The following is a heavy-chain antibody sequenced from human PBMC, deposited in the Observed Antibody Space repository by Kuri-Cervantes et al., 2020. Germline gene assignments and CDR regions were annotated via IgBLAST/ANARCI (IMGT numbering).Heavy chain of an antibody. Sequence: SLKISCAASGFTFSNAWMSWVRQAPGKGLEWVSGISWNSGSIGYADSVKGRFTISRDNAKNSLYLQMNSLRAEDTALYYCAKDRAGFLDYWGQGTLVTVSS. CDR3: AKDRAGFLDY. J-gene: IGHJ4*02. CDR1: GFTFSNAW. V-gene: IGHV3-9*01. CDR2: ISWNSGSI.